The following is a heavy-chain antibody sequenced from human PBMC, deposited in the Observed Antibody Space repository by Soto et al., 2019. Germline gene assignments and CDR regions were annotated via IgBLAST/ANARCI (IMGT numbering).Heavy chain of an antibody. J-gene: IGHJ4*02. Sequence: PSETLSLTCTVSGASVSSYTYHWTWIRQPPGKGLEWIGQSGHTNDNPSLKSRITISVDTSKNQLSLTLSSVTAADTAVYLCAVYKAGGGGDGYWGQGSLVTVSS. V-gene: IGHV4-61*01. CDR1: GASVSSYTYH. CDR2: SGHT. D-gene: IGHD2-21*02. CDR3: AVYKAGGGGDGY.